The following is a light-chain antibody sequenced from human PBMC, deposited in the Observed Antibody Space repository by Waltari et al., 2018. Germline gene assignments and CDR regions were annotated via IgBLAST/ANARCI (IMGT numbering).Light chain of an antibody. Sequence: DIQMTQSPSSLSASIVDRVTVTCRASQSIASYLHWYQQIPGRAPKLLIYAASSLQSGVPSRFSGSGSGTDFTLTISSLQPEDFATYYCQHSFDTPPTFGQGTRVEIK. J-gene: IGKJ1*01. CDR2: AAS. V-gene: IGKV1-39*01. CDR3: QHSFDTPPT. CDR1: QSIASY.